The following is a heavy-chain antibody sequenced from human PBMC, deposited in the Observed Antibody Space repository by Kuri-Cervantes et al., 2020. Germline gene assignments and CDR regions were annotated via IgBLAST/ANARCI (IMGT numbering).Heavy chain of an antibody. Sequence: GESLKISCAASGFTFSSYAMSWVRQAPGKGLEWVSAISGSGGSTYYADSVKGRFTISRDNSKNTLYLQMNSLRAEDTAVYYCARKHYDFWPGRRNGMDVWGQGTTVTVSS. CDR2: ISGSGGST. D-gene: IGHD3-3*01. CDR3: ARKHYDFWPGRRNGMDV. V-gene: IGHV3-23*01. J-gene: IGHJ6*02. CDR1: GFTFSSYA.